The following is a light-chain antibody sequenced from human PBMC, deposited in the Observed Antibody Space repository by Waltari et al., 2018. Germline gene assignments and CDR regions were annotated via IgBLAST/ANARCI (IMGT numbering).Light chain of an antibody. Sequence: QSVLTPPPSVSGAPGQRVPISCSGSGSNIGAGSDVHWYRQLPGKAPTPLIYGVNTRPPGVSDRFSGSQFDTSASLAIAGLQADDEADYYCQSYDTTLSVVFGGGTKLTVL. CDR1: GSNIGAGSD. CDR3: QSYDTTLSVV. CDR2: GVN. J-gene: IGLJ2*01. V-gene: IGLV1-40*01.